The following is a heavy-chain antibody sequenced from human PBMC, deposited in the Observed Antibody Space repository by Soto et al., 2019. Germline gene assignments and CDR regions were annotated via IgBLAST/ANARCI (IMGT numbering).Heavy chain of an antibody. CDR1: GGTFSSYA. V-gene: IGHV1-69*06. Sequence: SVKVSCKASGGTFSSYAISWVRQAPGQGLEWMGGIIPIFGTANYAQKFQGRVTITADKSTSTAYMELSSLRSEDTAVYYCARGDHSGSYPPIFDYWGQGTLVTVSS. D-gene: IGHD1-26*01. CDR3: ARGDHSGSYPPIFDY. J-gene: IGHJ4*02. CDR2: IIPIFGTA.